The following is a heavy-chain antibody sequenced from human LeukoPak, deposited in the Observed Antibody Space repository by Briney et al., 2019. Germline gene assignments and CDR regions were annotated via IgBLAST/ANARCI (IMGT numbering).Heavy chain of an antibody. Sequence: GGSLRLSCVASGFTFSTYTMSWVRQAPGKGLEWVSTIGSGTYYADSVKGRFTISRENSKSTLYLQMNSLKAEDTAVYYCARGSSSGWYDIDYWGQGTLVTVSS. CDR2: IGSGT. V-gene: IGHV3-23*01. J-gene: IGHJ4*02. CDR3: ARGSSSGWYDIDY. D-gene: IGHD6-19*01. CDR1: GFTFSTYT.